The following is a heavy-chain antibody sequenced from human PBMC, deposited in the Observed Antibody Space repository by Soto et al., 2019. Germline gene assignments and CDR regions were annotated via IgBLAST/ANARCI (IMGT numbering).Heavy chain of an antibody. J-gene: IGHJ4*02. CDR2: IFSNDKK. V-gene: IGHV2-26*01. Sequence: SGPTLVNPTETLTLTCTVSGFSLSNARMGVSWIRQPPGKALEWLAHIFSNDKKSYSTSLKSRLTISKDTSKSQVVLTMTNMDPVDTATYYCARIQRGWWLGPDYWGQGTLVTVSS. CDR3: ARIQRGWWLGPDY. CDR1: GFSLSNARMG. D-gene: IGHD5-12*01.